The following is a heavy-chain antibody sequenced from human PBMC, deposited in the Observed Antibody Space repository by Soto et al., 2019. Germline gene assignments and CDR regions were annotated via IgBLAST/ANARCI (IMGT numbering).Heavy chain of an antibody. Sequence: GESLKISCKGSGYSFTTYWIGWVRQMPGKGLEWMGIICPGDSDIRYSPSFQGQVTISADKSITTAYLQWSSLKASDTAMYYCARQELGVGPVHWGQGTVVTVSS. D-gene: IGHD3-16*01. CDR3: ARQELGVGPVH. CDR1: GYSFTTYW. CDR2: ICPGDSDI. J-gene: IGHJ4*02. V-gene: IGHV5-51*01.